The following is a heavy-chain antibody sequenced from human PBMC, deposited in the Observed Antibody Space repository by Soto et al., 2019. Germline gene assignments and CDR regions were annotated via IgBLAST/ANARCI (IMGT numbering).Heavy chain of an antibody. CDR1: GGTFSSYA. D-gene: IGHD2-2*01. V-gene: IGHV1-69*13. CDR2: IIPIFGTA. CDR3: ARRGRGYCSSTSCYGAYGMDV. Sequence: GASVKVSCKASGGTFSSYAISWVRQAPGQGLEWMGGIIPIFGTANYAQKFQGRVTITADESTSTAYMELSSLRSEDTAVYYCARRGRGYCSSTSCYGAYGMDVWGQGTTVTVSS. J-gene: IGHJ6*02.